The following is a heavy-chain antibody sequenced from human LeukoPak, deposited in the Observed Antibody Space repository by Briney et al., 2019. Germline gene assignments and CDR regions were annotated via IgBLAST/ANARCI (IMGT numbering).Heavy chain of an antibody. CDR2: IYYSGRT. Sequence: PSETLSLTCTVSGGSISSDHWNWIRQPPGKGLEWIGCIYYSGRTYYNPSLKSRVSISVDTSKNQFSLKLSSVTAADTAVYYCARITSHCSGGSCYGYWGQGTLVTVSS. J-gene: IGHJ4*02. CDR1: GGSISSDH. V-gene: IGHV4-59*12. D-gene: IGHD2-15*01. CDR3: ARITSHCSGGSCYGY.